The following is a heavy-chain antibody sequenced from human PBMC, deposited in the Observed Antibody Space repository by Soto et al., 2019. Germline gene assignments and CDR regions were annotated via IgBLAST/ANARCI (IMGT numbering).Heavy chain of an antibody. CDR3: AETPIASSGYDSFDY. CDR2: INAGNGNT. Sequence: ASVKVSCKASGYTFTSYAMHWVRQAPGQRLEWMGWINAGNGNTKYSQKFQGRVTITRDTSASTAYMELSSLRSEDTAVYYCAETPIASSGYDSFDYWGQGTLVTVSS. J-gene: IGHJ4*02. V-gene: IGHV1-3*01. D-gene: IGHD5-12*01. CDR1: GYTFTSYA.